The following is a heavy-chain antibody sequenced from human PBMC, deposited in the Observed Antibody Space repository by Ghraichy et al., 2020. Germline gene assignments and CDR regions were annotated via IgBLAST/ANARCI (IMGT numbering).Heavy chain of an antibody. J-gene: IGHJ6*02. D-gene: IGHD3-3*01. CDR3: ARLKRRTSGYGTDYYYGMDV. Sequence: SETLSLTCTVSGGSISSYYWSWIRQPAGKGLEWIGRIYTSGSTNYNPSLKSRVTMSVDTSKNQISLKLSSVTAADTAVYYCARLKRRTSGYGTDYYYGMDVWGQGTTVTVSS. V-gene: IGHV4-4*07. CDR2: IYTSGST. CDR1: GGSISSYY.